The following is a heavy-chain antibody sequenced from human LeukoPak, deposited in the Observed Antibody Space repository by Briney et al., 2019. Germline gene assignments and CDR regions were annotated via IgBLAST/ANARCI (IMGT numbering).Heavy chain of an antibody. CDR1: GGTFSSYA. Sequence: ASVKVSCKASGGTFSSYAINWVRQATGQGLEWMGWMNPNSGNTGYAQKFQGRVTMTRNTSISTAYMELSSLRSEDTAVYYCARGSVQWLVRRYFDYWGQGTLVTVSS. CDR2: MNPNSGNT. CDR3: ARGSVQWLVRRYFDY. V-gene: IGHV1-8*02. D-gene: IGHD6-19*01. J-gene: IGHJ4*02.